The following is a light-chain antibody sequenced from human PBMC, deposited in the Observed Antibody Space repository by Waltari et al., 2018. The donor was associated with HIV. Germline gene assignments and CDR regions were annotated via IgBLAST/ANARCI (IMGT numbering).Light chain of an antibody. V-gene: IGLV2-14*03. CDR3: ASNRLDSTLV. J-gene: IGLJ2*01. CDR1: STDSRFYQH. Sequence: QSALTQPASVSGFPGQTINISCTGISTDSRFYQHVSWYQQHPVSVPRLIIYDIVSRPSGISDHFSGSRSGDSASLTISGLQSGDEAHYFCASNRLDSTLVFGGGTKLTIL. CDR2: DIV.